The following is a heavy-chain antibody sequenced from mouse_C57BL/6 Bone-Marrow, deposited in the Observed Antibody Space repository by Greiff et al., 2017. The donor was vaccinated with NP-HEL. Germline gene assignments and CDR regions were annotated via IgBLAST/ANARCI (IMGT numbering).Heavy chain of an antibody. Sequence: EVQLQQSGPVLVKPGASVKMSCKASGYTFTDYYMNWVKQSHGKSLEWIGVINPYNGGTSYNQKFKGKATLTVDKSSSTAYMELNSLTSEDSAVYYCGPPGEEAMDYWGQGTSVTVSS. CDR2: INPYNGGT. CDR1: GYTFTDYY. V-gene: IGHV1-19*01. CDR3: GPPGEEAMDY. J-gene: IGHJ4*01.